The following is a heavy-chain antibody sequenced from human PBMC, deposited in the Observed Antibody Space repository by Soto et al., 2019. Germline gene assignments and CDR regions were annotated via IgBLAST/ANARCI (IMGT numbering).Heavy chain of an antibody. CDR1: GGSISSSNW. J-gene: IGHJ4*02. CDR2: IYHSGST. Sequence: PSETLSLTCAVSGGSISSSNWWSWVRQPPGKGLEWIGEIYHSGSTNYNPSLKSRVTISVDKSKNQFSLKLSSVTAADTAVYYCARFSRDYYDSSGLYYFDYWGQGTLVTVSS. V-gene: IGHV4-4*02. D-gene: IGHD3-22*01. CDR3: ARFSRDYYDSSGLYYFDY.